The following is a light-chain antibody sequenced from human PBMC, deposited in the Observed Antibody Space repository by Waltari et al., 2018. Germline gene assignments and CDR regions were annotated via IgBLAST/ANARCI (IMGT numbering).Light chain of an antibody. J-gene: IGLJ3*02. Sequence: QSVLTQPPSVSAAPGQNVTIFCSGSSSNIKINYVSWYQQLPETAPKLLISDNNQPPSGSPARFAGSQSGTSATLGITWIQTGDEADYYCGKWDSRRSALVFGGGTKLTVL. CDR2: DNN. V-gene: IGLV1-51*01. CDR1: SSNIKINY. CDR3: GKWDSRRSALV.